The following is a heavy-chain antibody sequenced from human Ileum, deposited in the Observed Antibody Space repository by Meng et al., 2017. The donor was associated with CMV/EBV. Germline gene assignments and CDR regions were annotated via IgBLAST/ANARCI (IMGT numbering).Heavy chain of an antibody. J-gene: IGHJ4*02. CDR2: INPNSGGT. V-gene: IGHV1-2*02. D-gene: IGHD3-10*01. CDR1: GYAFTVYD. Sequence: QVQRVEVGAGVKKPGASLKVSCKASGYAFTVYDMHWVRQAPRQGLEWMGWINPNSGGTNYTQKFQGRVTMTRDTSISTAYMELSRLRSDDTAVYYCARGLWFGELGFDYWGQGTLVTVSS. CDR3: ARGLWFGELGFDY.